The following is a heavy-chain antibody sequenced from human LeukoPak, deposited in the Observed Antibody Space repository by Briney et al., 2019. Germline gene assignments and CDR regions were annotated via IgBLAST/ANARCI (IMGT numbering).Heavy chain of an antibody. D-gene: IGHD3-22*01. Sequence: ASVKVSCKASGYTFTSSYMHWVRQAPGQGLEWMGIINPSGGSTSYAQKFQGRVTMTRDTSTSTVYMELSSLRSEDTAVYYCARDYHDSSGPQYYFDYWGQGTLVTVSS. V-gene: IGHV1-46*01. CDR2: INPSGGST. CDR3: ARDYHDSSGPQYYFDY. CDR1: GYTFTSSY. J-gene: IGHJ4*02.